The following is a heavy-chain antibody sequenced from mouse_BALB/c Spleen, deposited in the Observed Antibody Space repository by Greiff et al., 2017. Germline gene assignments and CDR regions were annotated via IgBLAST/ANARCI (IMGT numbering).Heavy chain of an antibody. D-gene: IGHD2-1*01. V-gene: IGHV3-2*02. Sequence: EVKLMESGPGLVKPSQSLSLTCTVTGYSITSDYAWNWIRQFPGNKLEWMGYISYSGSTSYNPSLKSRISITRDTSKNQFFLQLNSVTTEDTATYYCARSIYYRYFDVWGAGTTVTVSS. CDR2: ISYSGST. J-gene: IGHJ1*01. CDR3: ARSIYYRYFDV. CDR1: GYSITSDYA.